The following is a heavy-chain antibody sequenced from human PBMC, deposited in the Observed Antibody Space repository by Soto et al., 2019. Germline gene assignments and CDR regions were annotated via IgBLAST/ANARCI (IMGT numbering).Heavy chain of an antibody. D-gene: IGHD6-19*01. Sequence: QVQLVQSGAEVKKPGASVRVSCKASGYTFTSYGISWVRQAPGQGLEWMGWISAYNGNTKYAQILQGRGTMTTATPXSXTHMELRSLRSDDTAVYFCARGAVAGDYYYYYGMDVWGQGTTVTVSS. CDR1: GYTFTSYG. V-gene: IGHV1-18*01. CDR2: ISAYNGNT. J-gene: IGHJ6*02. CDR3: ARGAVAGDYYYYYGMDV.